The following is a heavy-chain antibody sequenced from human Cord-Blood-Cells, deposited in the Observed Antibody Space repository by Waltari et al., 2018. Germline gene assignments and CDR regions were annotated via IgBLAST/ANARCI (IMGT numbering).Heavy chain of an antibody. CDR1: GFSLSTSGMC. J-gene: IGHJ4*02. CDR3: ARIPVGYCSSTSCRDY. V-gene: IGHV2-70*01. CDR2: IDWDDDK. D-gene: IGHD2-2*01. Sequence: QVTLRESGPALVKPTQTLTLTCTFSGFSLSTSGMCVNWIRQPPGKALEWLALIDWDDDKYYSTSLKTRLTISKDTSKNQVVLTMTNMDPVDTATYYCARIPVGYCSSTSCRDYWGQGTLVTVSS.